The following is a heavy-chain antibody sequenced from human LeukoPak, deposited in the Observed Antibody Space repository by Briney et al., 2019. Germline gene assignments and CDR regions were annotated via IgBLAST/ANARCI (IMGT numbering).Heavy chain of an antibody. J-gene: IGHJ4*02. CDR2: ISGGGGTT. CDR3: AKGGVGFYRFDQ. D-gene: IGHD3-16*02. CDR1: GFTFSSSA. Sequence: GGSLGLSCAASGFTFSSSAMSWVRQAPGKGLEWVSSISGGGGTTYYADSVKGRFTISRDNSKRTLSLQMNSLRAEDTAVYYCAKGGVGFYRFDQWGQGTLVTVSS. V-gene: IGHV3-23*01.